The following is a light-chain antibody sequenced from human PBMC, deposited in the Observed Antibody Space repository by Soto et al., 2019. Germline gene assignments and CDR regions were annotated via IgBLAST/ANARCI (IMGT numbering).Light chain of an antibody. CDR2: EVN. CDR3: SSYGGSNNFYV. V-gene: IGLV2-8*01. CDR1: NSDIGGYNF. J-gene: IGLJ1*01. Sequence: QSALTQPPSASGSPGQSVTISCTGTNSDIGGYNFVSWYQQHPGKAPKLIIYEVNKRPSGVPDRFSGSKSGNTASLTVSGLQAEDEADYFCSSYGGSNNFYVFGSGTKVTVL.